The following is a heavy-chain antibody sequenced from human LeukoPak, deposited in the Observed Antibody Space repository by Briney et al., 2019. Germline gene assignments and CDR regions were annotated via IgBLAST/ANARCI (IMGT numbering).Heavy chain of an antibody. CDR2: ISAYNGNT. D-gene: IGHD3-3*01. V-gene: IGHV1-18*01. J-gene: IGHJ4*02. CDR1: GYTFTSYG. CDR3: ARDARITIFGVVRTDFDY. Sequence: GASVKVSCKASGYTFTSYGISWVRQAPGQGLEWMGWISAYNGNTNYAQKLQGRVTMTTDTSTSTAYMELRSLRSDDTAVYYCARDARITIFGVVRTDFDYWGQGTLVTVSS.